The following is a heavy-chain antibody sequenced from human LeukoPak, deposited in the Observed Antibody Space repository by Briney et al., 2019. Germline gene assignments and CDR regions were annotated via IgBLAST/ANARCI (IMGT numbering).Heavy chain of an antibody. CDR2: INPLSGST. Sequence: ASVKVSCKASGYTFTNHYVHWVRQAPGQGLAWMGIINPLSGSTTYAQKLQGRVTMTRDTSTSTVYVQLNSLTSEDTAVYFCARDPTGYYYFDYWGQGTLVTVSS. CDR3: ARDPTGYYYFDY. D-gene: IGHD3-9*01. CDR1: GYTFTNHY. V-gene: IGHV1-46*01. J-gene: IGHJ4*02.